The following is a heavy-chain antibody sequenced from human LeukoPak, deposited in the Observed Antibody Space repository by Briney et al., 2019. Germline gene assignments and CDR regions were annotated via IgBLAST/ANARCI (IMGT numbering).Heavy chain of an antibody. CDR1: GGPFSGYY. Sequence: PSETLSLTCAVYGGPFSGYYWRWTRNPPGKGLVGLGEINHSGSTNYNPSLKSRVTISVDTSKNQFSLKLSSVTAADTAVYYCARAAATPRGYFDYWGQGTLVTVSS. J-gene: IGHJ4*02. D-gene: IGHD6-13*01. V-gene: IGHV4-34*01. CDR2: INHSGST. CDR3: ARAAATPRGYFDY.